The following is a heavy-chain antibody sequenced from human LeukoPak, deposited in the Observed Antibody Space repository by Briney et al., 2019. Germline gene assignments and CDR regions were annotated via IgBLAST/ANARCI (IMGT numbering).Heavy chain of an antibody. Sequence: PSETLSLTCAVYCGSFSGYYWSWIRQPPGKGLEWIGEINHSGSANYNPSLKSRVTISVDTSKNQFSLKLSSVTAADTAVYYCARLYVWGSYRYRGDYWGQGTLVTVSS. D-gene: IGHD3-16*02. CDR2: INHSGSA. V-gene: IGHV4-34*01. CDR3: ARLYVWGSYRYRGDY. CDR1: CGSFSGYY. J-gene: IGHJ4*02.